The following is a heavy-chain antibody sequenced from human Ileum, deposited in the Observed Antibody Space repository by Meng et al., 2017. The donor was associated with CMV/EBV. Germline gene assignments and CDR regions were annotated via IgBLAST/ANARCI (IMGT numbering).Heavy chain of an antibody. Sequence: VQLVESGGGLVQPAGSLRLSCAASGFTLSNYWMQWVRQAPGKGLVWVASISFDGSSTNYADSVKGRFTMSRDNAKNTMYLQMNSVRVDDTAMYYCARTNNADYWGQGTLVTVSS. J-gene: IGHJ4*02. CDR3: ARTNNADY. V-gene: IGHV3-74*01. D-gene: IGHD1-14*01. CDR2: ISFDGSST. CDR1: GFTLSNYW.